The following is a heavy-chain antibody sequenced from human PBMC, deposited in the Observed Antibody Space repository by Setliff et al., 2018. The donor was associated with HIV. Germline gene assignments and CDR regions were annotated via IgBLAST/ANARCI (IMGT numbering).Heavy chain of an antibody. V-gene: IGHV4-61*09. CDR1: GGSISSRGSYY. J-gene: IGHJ6*03. CDR2: IYTSGST. CDR3: ARHDNYDNGGYYNLYYLDV. D-gene: IGHD2-8*01. Sequence: SETLSLTCTVSGGSISSRGSYYWSWIRQPAGKGLEWIGHIYTSGSTNYNPSLKSRVTISVDTSKNQFSLELTSVTAADTAVYFCARHDNYDNGGYYNLYYLDVWGKGTTVTVSS.